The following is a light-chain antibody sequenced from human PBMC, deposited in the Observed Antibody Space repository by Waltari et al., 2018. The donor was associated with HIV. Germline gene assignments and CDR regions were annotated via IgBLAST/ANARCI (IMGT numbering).Light chain of an antibody. CDR2: SNN. Sequence: QSVLTQPPSASGTPGQRVTVSCSGSSSNIASNPVNCYPHLPKTPPKLLIYSNNQRPAWVPDRVSGSKAGTSASLAISGLQSEDEADYYCAAWDDSLNAYVFGTGTKVTVL. J-gene: IGLJ1*01. CDR3: AAWDDSLNAYV. V-gene: IGLV1-44*01. CDR1: SSNIASNP.